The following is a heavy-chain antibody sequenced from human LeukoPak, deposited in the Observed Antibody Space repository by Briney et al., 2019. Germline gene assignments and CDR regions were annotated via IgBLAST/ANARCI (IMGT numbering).Heavy chain of an antibody. CDR2: ISYDGSNK. Sequence: GGSLRLSCAASGFTFSSYAMHWVRQAPGKGLEWVAVISYDGSNKYYADSVKGRFTLSRDNSKNTLYLQMNSLRAEDTAVYYCARQTSSGSLSLWGQGTLVTVSS. D-gene: IGHD3-10*01. CDR3: ARQTSSGSLSL. CDR1: GFTFSSYA. V-gene: IGHV3-30*01. J-gene: IGHJ4*02.